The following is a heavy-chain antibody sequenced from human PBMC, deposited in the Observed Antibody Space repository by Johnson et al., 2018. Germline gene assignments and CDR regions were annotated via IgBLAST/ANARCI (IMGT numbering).Heavy chain of an antibody. Sequence: VQLQESGGGLVQPGGSLRLSCKVSGFIVSTHYMSWVRQAPGQGLEWVSSIYSAGRTYYAASVKGRITVSRDLSENTTYLEMNRVTAEDTAVYYCARWAQRTAVRDFNFDLWGQGTLVTVSS. D-gene: IGHD3-10*01. V-gene: IGHV3-53*01. J-gene: IGHJ4*02. CDR1: GFIVSTHY. CDR3: ARWAQRTAVRDFNFDL. CDR2: IYSAGRT.